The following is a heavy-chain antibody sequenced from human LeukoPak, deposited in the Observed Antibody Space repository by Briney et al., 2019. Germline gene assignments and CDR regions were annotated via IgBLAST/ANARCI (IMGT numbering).Heavy chain of an antibody. V-gene: IGHV4-59*01. CDR1: GGSISTSY. CDR2: IYYSGST. Sequence: SETLSLTCTVSGGSISTSYWSWIRQPPGKGLEWIGYIYYSGSTNYNPSLKSRVTISVDTSKNQFSLKPSSVTAADTAVYYCARGPQYCSDGSCYSYAFDIWGQGTMVTVSS. D-gene: IGHD2-15*01. J-gene: IGHJ3*02. CDR3: ARGPQYCSDGSCYSYAFDI.